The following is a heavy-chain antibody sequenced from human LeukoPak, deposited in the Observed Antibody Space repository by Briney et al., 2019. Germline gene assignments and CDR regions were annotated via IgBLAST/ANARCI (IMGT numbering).Heavy chain of an antibody. CDR2: IYSGGST. J-gene: IGHJ4*02. CDR1: GFTVSDNY. Sequence: PGGSLRLSCAASGFTVSDNYMSWVRQAPGKGLEWVSVIYSGGSTYYADSVKGRFSISRDNSKNTLYLQMNSLRAEDTAVYYCARAAGGGGNRFDYWGQGTLVTASS. V-gene: IGHV3-53*01. CDR3: ARAAGGGGNRFDY. D-gene: IGHD4-23*01.